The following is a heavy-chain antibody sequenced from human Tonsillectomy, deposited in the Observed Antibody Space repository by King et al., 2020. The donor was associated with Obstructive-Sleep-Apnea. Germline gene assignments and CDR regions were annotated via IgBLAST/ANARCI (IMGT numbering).Heavy chain of an antibody. J-gene: IGHJ4*02. D-gene: IGHD2/OR15-2a*01. CDR3: AKGPELEFLPRNYFDY. CDR1: GFTFHDYA. V-gene: IGHV3-9*01. CDR2: ISWNSNSI. Sequence: VQLVESGGGLVQPGRSLRLSCAASGFTFHDYAMNWVRQVPGKGLEWIAAISWNSNSINYADSVRGRFSISRDNAKNSLHLQMSSLRSEDTALYYCAKGPELEFLPRNYFDYWGQGALVTVSS.